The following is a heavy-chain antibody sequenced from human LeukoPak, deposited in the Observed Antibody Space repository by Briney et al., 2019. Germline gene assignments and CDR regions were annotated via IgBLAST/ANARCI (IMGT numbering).Heavy chain of an antibody. V-gene: IGHV4-39*07. CDR3: VREHDWGDFDF. D-gene: IGHD3-9*01. J-gene: IGHJ4*02. CDR1: GGSISSGTYH. Sequence: PSETLSLTCSVSGGSISSGTYHWTWIRQSPGEGLEWIGNIYYSGGTYYKPSLKSRVTISIDTSMNQFSLNLSSVTAADTAVYYCVREHDWGDFDFWGQGTLVTVSS. CDR2: IYYSGGT.